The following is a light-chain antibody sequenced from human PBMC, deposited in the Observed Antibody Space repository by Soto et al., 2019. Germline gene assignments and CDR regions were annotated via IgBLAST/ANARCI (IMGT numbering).Light chain of an antibody. V-gene: IGKV3-15*01. CDR2: GAS. J-gene: IGKJ5*01. Sequence: EIVMTQSPATLSVSPGERATLSCRASQSIRINVGWYQQRPGQAPRLLIYGASSRSTGIPARFSGSGSATQFTLTISRLDSEDSAVHYCQQYNSWRQITFGQGTRLEIK. CDR1: QSIRIN. CDR3: QQYNSWRQIT.